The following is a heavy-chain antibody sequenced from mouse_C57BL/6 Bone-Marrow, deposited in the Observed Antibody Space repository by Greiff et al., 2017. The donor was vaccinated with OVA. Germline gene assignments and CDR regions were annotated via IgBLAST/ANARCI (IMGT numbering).Heavy chain of an antibody. D-gene: IGHD1-1*01. CDR3: ARHYYGSTYD. Sequence: EVKLMQSGGDLVKPGGSLKLSCAASGFTFSSYGMSWVRQTPDKRLEWVATISSGGSDTYYPDSVKGRVTISRDTAKNTLYLQMSSLKSEDTAMYYCARHYYGSTYDWGQGTTLTVSS. CDR1: GFTFSSYG. CDR2: ISSGGSDT. V-gene: IGHV5-6*01. J-gene: IGHJ2*01.